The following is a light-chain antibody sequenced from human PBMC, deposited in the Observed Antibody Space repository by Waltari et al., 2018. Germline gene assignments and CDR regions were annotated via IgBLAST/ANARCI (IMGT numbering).Light chain of an antibody. CDR1: TRDIGGYKY. J-gene: IGLJ2*01. CDR3: SSYRGTTALEI. Sequence: QSDLTQPASVSGSPGQSITISCPGTTRDIGGYKYVSWYQHHPGNAPKLIIYEVTNRPSGVSVRFSGSNAGNTASLTITGLQVEDEAVYYCSSYRGTTALEIFGGGTKLTVL. V-gene: IGLV2-14*01. CDR2: EVT.